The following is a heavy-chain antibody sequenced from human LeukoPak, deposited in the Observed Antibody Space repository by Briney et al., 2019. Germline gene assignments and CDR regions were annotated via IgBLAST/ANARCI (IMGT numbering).Heavy chain of an antibody. D-gene: IGHD6-13*01. Sequence: GRSLRLSCAASGFTFDDYTMHWVRQAPGKGLEWVSGISWNSGSIGYADSVKGRFTISRDNAKNSLYLQMNSLRAEDMALYYCAKDLSSDSSWGPFDYWGQGTLVTVSS. V-gene: IGHV3-9*03. CDR1: GFTFDDYT. J-gene: IGHJ4*02. CDR2: ISWNSGSI. CDR3: AKDLSSDSSWGPFDY.